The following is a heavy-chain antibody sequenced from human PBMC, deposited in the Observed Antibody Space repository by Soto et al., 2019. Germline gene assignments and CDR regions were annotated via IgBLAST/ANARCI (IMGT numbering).Heavy chain of an antibody. J-gene: IGHJ4*02. CDR3: AKGSPYGDYYFDY. CDR1: GFTFSTYA. Sequence: GGSLRLSCAASGFTFSTYAMSWVRQAPGKGLEWVSAISATGGKTYYADSVKGRFTISRDQSRSTLFLQMDSLRAEDTAVYYCAKGSPYGDYYFDYWGQGTLVTVSS. D-gene: IGHD4-17*01. CDR2: ISATGGKT. V-gene: IGHV3-23*01.